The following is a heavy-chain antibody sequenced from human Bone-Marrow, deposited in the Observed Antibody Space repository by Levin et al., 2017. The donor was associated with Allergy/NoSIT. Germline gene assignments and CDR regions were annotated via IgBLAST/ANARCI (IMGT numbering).Heavy chain of an antibody. CDR2: IKQDGSEK. V-gene: IGHV3-7*01. D-gene: IGHD6-13*01. CDR1: GFTFSSYW. J-gene: IGHJ4*02. CDR3: ARDRVAADRGIDY. Sequence: PGGSLRLSCAASGFTFSSYWMSWVRQAPGKGLEWVANIKQDGSEKYYVDSVKGRFTISRDNAKNSLYLQMNSLRAEDTAVYYCARDRVAADRGIDYWGQGTLVTVSS.